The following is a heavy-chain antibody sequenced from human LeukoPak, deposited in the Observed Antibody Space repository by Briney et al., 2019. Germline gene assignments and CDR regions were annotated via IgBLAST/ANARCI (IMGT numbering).Heavy chain of an antibody. Sequence: PSETLSLTCTVSGGSISSYYWSWIRQPAGKGLEWIGRIYSSGSTNYNPSLKSRVTVSVDTSKNQFSLKLSSVTAAHTAVYYCARGPRSSDWYSIDYWGRGTLVTVSS. V-gene: IGHV4-4*07. D-gene: IGHD6-19*01. J-gene: IGHJ4*02. CDR2: IYSSGST. CDR3: ARGPRSSDWYSIDY. CDR1: GGSISSYY.